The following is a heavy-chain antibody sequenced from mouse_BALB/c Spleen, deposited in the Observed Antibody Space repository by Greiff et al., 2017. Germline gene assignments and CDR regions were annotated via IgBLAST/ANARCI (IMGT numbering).Heavy chain of an antibody. D-gene: IGHD2-4*01. V-gene: IGHV2-9*02. CDR3: ARAGIYYDYGFAY. CDR2: IWAGGST. CDR1: GFSLTSYG. J-gene: IGHJ3*01. Sequence: QVQLQQSGPGLVAPSQSLSITCTVSGFSLTSYGVHWVRQPPGKGLEWLGVIWAGGSTNYNSALMSRLSISKDNSKSQVFLKMNSLQTDDTAMYYCARAGIYYDYGFAYWGQGTLVTVSA.